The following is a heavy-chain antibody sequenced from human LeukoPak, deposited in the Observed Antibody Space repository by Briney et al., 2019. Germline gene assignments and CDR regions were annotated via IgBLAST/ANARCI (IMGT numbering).Heavy chain of an antibody. J-gene: IGHJ6*03. Sequence: PGGSLRLSCAASGFTFSSYGMHWVRQAPGKGLEWVAFIRYDGSNKYYADSVKGRFTITRDKSKNTLYLQMNSLRTEDTAVYYCAREYGASGWSDYSYHYIDVWGKGTTVTVSS. CDR2: IRYDGSNK. CDR1: GFTFSSYG. D-gene: IGHD6-19*01. V-gene: IGHV3-30*02. CDR3: AREYGASGWSDYSYHYIDV.